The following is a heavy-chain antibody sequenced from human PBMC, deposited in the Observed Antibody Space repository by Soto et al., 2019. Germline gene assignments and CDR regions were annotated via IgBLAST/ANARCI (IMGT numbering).Heavy chain of an antibody. D-gene: IGHD3-22*01. CDR2: IKSKTDGGTT. CDR3: TTDNPSPLLPENNWFDP. Sequence: GGSPRLSCAASGFTFSNAWMNWVRQAPGKGLEWVGRIKSKTDGGTTDYAAPVKGRFTISRDDSKNTLYLQMNSLKTEDTAVYYCTTDNPSPLLPENNWFDPWGQGTLVTVSS. CDR1: GFTFSNAW. J-gene: IGHJ5*02. V-gene: IGHV3-15*07.